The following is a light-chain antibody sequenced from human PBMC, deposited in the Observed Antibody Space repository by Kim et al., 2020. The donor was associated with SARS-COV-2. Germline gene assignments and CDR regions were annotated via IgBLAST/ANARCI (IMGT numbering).Light chain of an antibody. V-gene: IGLV10-54*01. CDR3: SAWDNNLSAWV. Sequence: RQTATLPCTGNSNNVGDQGAAWLQQHQGHPPKLLSYRNNKRPSGISERFSASRSRNTASLTITGLHPEDEADYYCSAWDNNLSAWVFGGGTKLTVL. J-gene: IGLJ3*02. CDR1: SNNVGDQG. CDR2: RNN.